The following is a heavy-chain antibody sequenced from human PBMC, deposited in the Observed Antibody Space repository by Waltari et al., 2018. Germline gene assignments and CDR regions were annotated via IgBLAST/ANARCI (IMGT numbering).Heavy chain of an antibody. CDR3: ARPRIDSSGWYMYFQH. D-gene: IGHD6-19*01. V-gene: IGHV4-39*01. CDR1: GGSISSSSYY. Sequence: QLQLQESGPGLVKPSETLSLTCTVSGGSISSSSYYWGWIRQPPGKGLEWIGSIYYSGSTYYNPSLKSRVTISVDTSKNQFSLKLSSVTAADTAVYYCARPRIDSSGWYMYFQHWGQGTLVTVSS. J-gene: IGHJ1*01. CDR2: IYYSGST.